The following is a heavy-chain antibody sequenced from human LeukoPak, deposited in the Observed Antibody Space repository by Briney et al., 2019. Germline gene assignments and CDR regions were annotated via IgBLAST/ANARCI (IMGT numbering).Heavy chain of an antibody. CDR2: INTSGRN. J-gene: IGHJ5*02. V-gene: IGHV4-61*02. D-gene: IGHD3-10*01. CDR1: GGSISRGSYY. CDR3: ARSYYYGSGYNWCDP. Sequence: SQTLSLTCTVSGGSISRGSYYWSWIRQPAGKGLEWIGRINTSGRNNYNPSLKSRVTISVDTSKNQFSLKLSSVTAADTAVYYCARSYYYGSGYNWCDPWGQGTLVTVSS.